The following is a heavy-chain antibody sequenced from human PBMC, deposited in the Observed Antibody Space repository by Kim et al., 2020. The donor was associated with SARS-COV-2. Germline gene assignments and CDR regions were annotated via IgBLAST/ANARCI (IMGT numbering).Heavy chain of an antibody. J-gene: IGHJ6*02. CDR1: GGSFSGYY. D-gene: IGHD2-21*02. Sequence: SETLSLTCAVYGGSFSGYYWSWIRQPPGKGLEWIGEINHSGSTNYNPSLKSRVTISVDTSKNQFSLKLSSVTAADTAVYYCARGNSIVVVTASPHARRTEGLPPGYYYYYYGMDVWGQGTTVTVSS. CDR3: ARGNSIVVVTASPHARRTEGLPPGYYYYYYGMDV. CDR2: INHSGST. V-gene: IGHV4-34*01.